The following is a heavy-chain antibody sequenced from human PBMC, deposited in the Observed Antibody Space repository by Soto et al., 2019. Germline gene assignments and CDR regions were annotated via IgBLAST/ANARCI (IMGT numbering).Heavy chain of an antibody. D-gene: IGHD1-7*01. V-gene: IGHV3-23*01. CDR1: GFTFSSYA. CDR3: AKDRITGTTNLFEADY. CDR2: ISGSGGST. Sequence: PGGSLRLSCAASGFTFSSYAMSWVRQAPGKGLEWVSAISGSGGSTYYADSVKGRFTISRDNSKNTLYLQMNSLRAEDTAVYYCAKDRITGTTNLFEADYWGQGTLVTVSS. J-gene: IGHJ4*02.